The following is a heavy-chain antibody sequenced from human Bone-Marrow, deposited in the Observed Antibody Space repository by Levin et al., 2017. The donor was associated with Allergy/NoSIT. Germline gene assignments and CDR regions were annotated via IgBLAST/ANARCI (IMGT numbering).Heavy chain of an antibody. CDR2: VTHSGST. Sequence: PGGSLRLSCAVSSGSFTDLYWSWLRQSPGKGLEWIGEVTHSGSTEYNPSLKSRITISVDSSNKHFSLKLTSVTAADTGVYYCARQHCNNAGGCFGDDWFDSWGQGTLVTVSS. D-gene: IGHD2/OR15-2a*01. CDR1: SGSFTDLY. CDR3: ARQHCNNAGGCFGDDWFDS. J-gene: IGHJ5*01. V-gene: IGHV4-34*01.